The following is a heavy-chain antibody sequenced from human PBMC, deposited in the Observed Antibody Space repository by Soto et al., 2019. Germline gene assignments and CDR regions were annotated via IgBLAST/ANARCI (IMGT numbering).Heavy chain of an antibody. V-gene: IGHV3-74*01. CDR3: AKDRGEEGLKFLEWFGGMDV. J-gene: IGHJ6*02. CDR2: IKSDGTT. Sequence: GESLKISCAASGFSVSNYWMNWVRQAPGKGLVWVSHIKSDGTTSYADSVEGRFTASRDDAKNTFYLQMNGLRAEDTAVYYCAKDRGEEGLKFLEWFGGMDVWGHGTTVTVSS. CDR1: GFSVSNYW. D-gene: IGHD3-3*01.